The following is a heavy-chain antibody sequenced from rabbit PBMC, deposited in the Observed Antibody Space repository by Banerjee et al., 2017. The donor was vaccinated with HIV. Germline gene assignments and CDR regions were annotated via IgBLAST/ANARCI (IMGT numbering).Heavy chain of an antibody. V-gene: IGHV1S45*01. CDR3: ARGIHDDGTGFPWDF. CDR1: GFSFSSNYW. Sequence: QQQLEESGGGLVQPEGSLTLTCTASGFSFSSNYWICWVRQAPGKGLEWIGCIYAGSSGSTYYASWAKGRFTISKTSSTTVTLQMTSLAAADTATYFCARGIHDDGTGFPWDFWGPGTLVTVS. CDR2: IYAGSSGST. D-gene: IGHD3-1*01. J-gene: IGHJ6*01.